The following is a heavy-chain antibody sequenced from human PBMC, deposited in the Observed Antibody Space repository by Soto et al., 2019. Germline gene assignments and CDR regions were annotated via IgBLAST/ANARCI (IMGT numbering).Heavy chain of an antibody. CDR2: FTASDGNT. V-gene: IGHV1-18*01. CDR1: GYTFTSYG. Sequence: QVQLVQSGAEVKKPGASVKVSCKASGYTFTSYGISWVRQAPGQGLEWMGWFTASDGNTNYAQKLXXSXTMXTDNDTSTDYMDLISLRYDDTAVYCRARGEETLTAWGQGTLVTVST. J-gene: IGHJ5*02. CDR3: ARGEETLTA.